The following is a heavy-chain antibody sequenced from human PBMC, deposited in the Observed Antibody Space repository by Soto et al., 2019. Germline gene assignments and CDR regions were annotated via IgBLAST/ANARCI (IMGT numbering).Heavy chain of an antibody. CDR2: IYYSGNT. V-gene: IGHV4-31*03. J-gene: IGHJ3*01. D-gene: IGHD3-9*01. Sequence: QVQLQESGPGLVKPSQTLSLTCTVSGGSISSGGYYWSWIRQHPGKGLEWIGYIYYSGNTYYNPSVKSRITISRDTSKYQFSLNLSSVTAADTAVYYCARGSQYSDILTGYSLDAFDVWGQGTMVSVSS. CDR3: ARGSQYSDILTGYSLDAFDV. CDR1: GGSISSGGYY.